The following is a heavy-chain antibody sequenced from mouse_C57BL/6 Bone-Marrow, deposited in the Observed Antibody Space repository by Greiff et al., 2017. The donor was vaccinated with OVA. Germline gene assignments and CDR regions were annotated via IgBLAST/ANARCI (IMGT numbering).Heavy chain of an antibody. Sequence: VQLQQPGAELVKPGASVKMSCTASGYTFTSYWIPWVKQRPGPGLEWIGDIYPGSGSTNYTEKFKSKATLTVDTSSRTAYMQLSSLTSEDSAVYYCASSDYEGAMDYWGQGTSVTVSS. CDR1: GYTFTSYW. CDR3: ASSDYEGAMDY. J-gene: IGHJ4*01. CDR2: IYPGSGST. D-gene: IGHD2-4*01. V-gene: IGHV1-55*01.